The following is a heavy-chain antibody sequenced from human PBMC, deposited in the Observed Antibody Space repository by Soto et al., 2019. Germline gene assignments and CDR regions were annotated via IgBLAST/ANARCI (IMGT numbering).Heavy chain of an antibody. D-gene: IGHD1-7*01. V-gene: IGHV3-74*01. CDR3: ARDVPPFELELRYFDY. CDR1: GFTFSSYW. CDR2: INSDGSST. Sequence: GGSLRLSCAASGFTFSSYWMHWVRQAPGKGLVWVSRINSDGSSTSYADSVKGRFTISRDNAKNTLYLQMHSLRAKDAAVYYCARDVPPFELELRYFDYWGQGTLVTVSS. J-gene: IGHJ4*02.